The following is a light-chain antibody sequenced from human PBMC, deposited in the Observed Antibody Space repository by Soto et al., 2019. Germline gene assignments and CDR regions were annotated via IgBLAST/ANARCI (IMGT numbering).Light chain of an antibody. V-gene: IGKV1-5*01. CDR2: DAS. Sequence: DIQMTQSPSTLSSSVGDSVTVTCRASQSVSTWLAWYQQKPGKAPKLLISDASSFESGVPSRFSGSGSGTEFTLTLSTLQPDDFATYYCQQYPPWTFGQGTKVEMK. CDR1: QSVSTW. CDR3: QQYPPWT. J-gene: IGKJ1*01.